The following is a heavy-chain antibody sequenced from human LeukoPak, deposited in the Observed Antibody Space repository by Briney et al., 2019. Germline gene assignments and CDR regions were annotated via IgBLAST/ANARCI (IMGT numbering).Heavy chain of an antibody. Sequence: SETLSLTCAVYGGSFSGYYWSWIRQPPGKGLEWIGEINHSGSTNYNPSLKSRVTISVDTSKNQFSLKLSSVTAADTAVYYCAREVPPGYSYGGFDYWGQGTLVTASS. CDR3: AREVPPGYSYGGFDY. V-gene: IGHV4-34*01. J-gene: IGHJ4*02. CDR1: GGSFSGYY. D-gene: IGHD5-18*01. CDR2: INHSGST.